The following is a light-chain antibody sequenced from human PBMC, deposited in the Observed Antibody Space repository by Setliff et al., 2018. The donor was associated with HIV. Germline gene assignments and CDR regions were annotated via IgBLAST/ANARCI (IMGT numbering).Light chain of an antibody. J-gene: IGLJ1*01. CDR3: GTWDNNLGGVCV. Sequence: QSALTQPASVSGSPGQSMTISCTGTNSDIGTYNYVSWYQQLPGTAPKLLIYENNKRPSGISDRFSGSKFGTSATLDITGLQTGDEADYFCGTWDNNLGGVCVFGPGTKVTVL. V-gene: IGLV1-51*02. CDR1: NSDIGTYNY. CDR2: ENN.